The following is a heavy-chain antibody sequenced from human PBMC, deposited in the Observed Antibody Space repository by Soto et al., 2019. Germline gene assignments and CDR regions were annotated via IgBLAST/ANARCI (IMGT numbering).Heavy chain of an antibody. D-gene: IGHD3-10*01. Sequence: PGGSLRLSCSASGFTFSGYWMTWVRQAPGKGLEWVANIKEDGSEKYYVDSVKGRFTISRDNPKNPLYLQMNSLRADDTAVYYCARPLYGSGSVWFDPWGQGTLVTVSS. J-gene: IGHJ5*02. CDR1: GFTFSGYW. CDR2: IKEDGSEK. CDR3: ARPLYGSGSVWFDP. V-gene: IGHV3-7*03.